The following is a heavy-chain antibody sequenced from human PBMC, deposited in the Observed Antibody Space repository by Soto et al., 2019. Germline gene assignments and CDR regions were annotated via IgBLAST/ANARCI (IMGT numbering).Heavy chain of an antibody. CDR3: ATLNCSGGSCYSFFDY. J-gene: IGHJ4*02. CDR1: GYTLTELS. V-gene: IGHV1-24*01. CDR2: FDPEDGET. D-gene: IGHD2-15*01. Sequence: GASVKVSCKVSGYTLTELSRHWVRQAPGKGLEWMGGFDPEDGETIYAQKFQGRVTMTEDTSTDTAYMELSSLRSEDTAVYYCATLNCSGGSCYSFFDYWGQGTLVTVSS.